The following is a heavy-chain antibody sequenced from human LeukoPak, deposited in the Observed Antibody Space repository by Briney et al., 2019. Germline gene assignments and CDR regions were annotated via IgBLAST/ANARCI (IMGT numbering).Heavy chain of an antibody. CDR3: ARSREFSSTSSYSP. CDR1: GFTFSSYA. CDR2: ISGSGGST. V-gene: IGHV3-23*01. J-gene: IGHJ5*02. Sequence: GGSLRLSCAASGFTFSSYAMSWVRQAPGKGLEWVSAISGSGGSTYYADSVKGRFTISRDNSKNTLFLQMKSLRAEDTAIYYCARSREFSSTSSYSPWGQGTLVTVSS. D-gene: IGHD2-2*01.